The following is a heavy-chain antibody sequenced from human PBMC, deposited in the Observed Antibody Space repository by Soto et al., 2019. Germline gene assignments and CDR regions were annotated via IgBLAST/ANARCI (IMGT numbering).Heavy chain of an antibody. V-gene: IGHV4-61*01. CDR1: GGCVSSKTNY. J-gene: IGHJ4*02. D-gene: IGHD4-17*01. Sequence: SQTRSLTCSVSGGCVSSKTNYWSWIRQPPGKRLEWIGYVYYSGTTNYNPSLKSRVTISVDLSKNQFSRRLSSVTTADTALYYCARTTAVPNTLRSRYFFDYWGQGTLVTVSS. CDR3: ARTTAVPNTLRSRYFFDY. CDR2: VYYSGTT.